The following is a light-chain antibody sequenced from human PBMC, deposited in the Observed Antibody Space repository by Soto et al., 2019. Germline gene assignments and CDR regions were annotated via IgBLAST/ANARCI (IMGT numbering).Light chain of an antibody. Sequence: QSVLTQPPSVSGAPGQRVTISCTGSSSNIGAGYDVHWYQQLPGTAPKLLIYGNSNRPSGVPDRFSGSKAGTSASLAITGLQAEDEADDYCQSYDSRLSGWVFGGGTKLTV. V-gene: IGLV1-40*01. CDR2: GNS. CDR1: SSNIGAGYD. J-gene: IGLJ3*02. CDR3: QSYDSRLSGWV.